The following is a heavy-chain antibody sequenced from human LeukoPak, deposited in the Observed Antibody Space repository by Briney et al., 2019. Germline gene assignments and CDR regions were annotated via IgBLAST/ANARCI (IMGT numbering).Heavy chain of an antibody. CDR2: INHSGST. V-gene: IGHV4-34*01. Sequence: SETLSLTCAVYGGSFSGYYWSWIRQPPGKGLEWIGEINHSGSTNYNPSLKSRVTISVDTSKNQFSLKLSSVTAADTAVYYCARWSRDGYTYLDYWGQGTLVTVSS. CDR1: GGSFSGYY. CDR3: ARWSRDGYTYLDY. D-gene: IGHD5-24*01. J-gene: IGHJ4*02.